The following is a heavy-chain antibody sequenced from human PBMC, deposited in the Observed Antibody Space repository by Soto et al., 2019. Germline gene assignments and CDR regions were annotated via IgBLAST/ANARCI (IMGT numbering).Heavy chain of an antibody. V-gene: IGHV3-53*04. CDR3: ARDPGYCSGGICYRYMDV. CDR2: IHSGNSA. J-gene: IGHJ6*03. CDR1: GLIVNNNY. D-gene: IGHD2-15*01. Sequence: EMQLVESGGGLVNPGGSLRLSCVASGLIVNNNYMNWVRQAPGKGLEWVSVIHSGNSASYADSVMGRFTISRHNSKNIVDLQMNSLRAEDTAVYYCARDPGYCSGGICYRYMDVWGKGTTVTVSS.